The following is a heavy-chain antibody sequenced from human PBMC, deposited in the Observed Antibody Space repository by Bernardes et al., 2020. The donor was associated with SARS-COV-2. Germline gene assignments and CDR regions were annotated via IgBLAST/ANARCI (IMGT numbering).Heavy chain of an antibody. CDR3: ARTQVGGSSWLYGMDV. CDR2: IAWDDDK. CDR1: GFSLSTSGMC. J-gene: IGHJ6*02. V-gene: IGHV2-70*11. Sequence: SGPTLVKPTQTLTLTCTFSGFSLSTSGMCVSWIRQPPGKALEWLARIAWDDDKYYSTSLKTRLTISTDTSKNQVVLTMTNMDPVDTATYYCARTQVGGSSWLYGMDVWGQGTTVTVSS. D-gene: IGHD6-13*01.